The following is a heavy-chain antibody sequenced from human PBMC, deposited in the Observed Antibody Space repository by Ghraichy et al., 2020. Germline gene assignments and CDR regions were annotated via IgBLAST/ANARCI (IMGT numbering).Heavy chain of an antibody. CDR2: IFSNDEK. CDR1: GFSLSNARMG. D-gene: IGHD3-10*01. CDR3: ARIRSLSGSGSYYFWDYYYGMDV. Sequence: SGPTLVKPTETLTLTCTVSGFSLSNARMGVSWIRQPPGKALEWLAHIFSNDEKSYSTSLKSRLTISKDTSKSQVVLTMTNMDPVDTATYYCARIRSLSGSGSYYFWDYYYGMDVWGQGTTVTVSS. V-gene: IGHV2-26*01. J-gene: IGHJ6*02.